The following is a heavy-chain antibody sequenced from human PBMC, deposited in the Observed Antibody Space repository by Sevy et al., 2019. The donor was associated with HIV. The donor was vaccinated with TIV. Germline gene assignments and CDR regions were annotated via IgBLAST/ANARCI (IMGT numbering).Heavy chain of an antibody. V-gene: IGHV3-53*01. Sequence: GGSLRLSCAASGFTVSSNYMSWVRQAPGKGLEWVSVIYSGGSTYYADSVKGRLTISIDNSKNMLYLQMNSLRAEDTAVYYWAREGLGSHYYYYMDVWGKGTTVTVSS. J-gene: IGHJ6*03. CDR2: IYSGGST. CDR3: AREGLGSHYYYYMDV. D-gene: IGHD3-10*01. CDR1: GFTVSSNY.